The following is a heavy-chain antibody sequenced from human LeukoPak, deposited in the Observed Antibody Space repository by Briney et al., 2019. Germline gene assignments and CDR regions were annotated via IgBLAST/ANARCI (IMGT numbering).Heavy chain of an antibody. J-gene: IGHJ4*02. D-gene: IGHD2/OR15-2a*01. CDR1: GGSISSYY. Sequence: SQTLSLACTVSGGSISSYYSSWIRQPPGKGLEWIAYISDIGSINYNPSLKSRVTISLDTSKNQFSLTLSSVTAADTAVYYCAGHHPRNTVDFWGQGTLVTVSS. CDR2: ISDIGSI. CDR3: AGHHPRNTVDF. V-gene: IGHV4-59*08.